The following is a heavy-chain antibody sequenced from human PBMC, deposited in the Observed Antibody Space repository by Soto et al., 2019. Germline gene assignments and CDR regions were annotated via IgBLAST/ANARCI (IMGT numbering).Heavy chain of an antibody. J-gene: IGHJ5*02. V-gene: IGHV4-59*01. CDR1: GGSISSYY. CDR2: IYYSGST. Sequence: NPSETLSLTCTVSGGSISSYYWSWIRQPPGKGLEWIGYIYYSGSTNYNPSLKSRVTISVDTSKNQFSLKLSSVTAADTAVYYCGRDQLREPTTFDPWGQGALVTVSS. D-gene: IGHD1-1*01. CDR3: GRDQLREPTTFDP.